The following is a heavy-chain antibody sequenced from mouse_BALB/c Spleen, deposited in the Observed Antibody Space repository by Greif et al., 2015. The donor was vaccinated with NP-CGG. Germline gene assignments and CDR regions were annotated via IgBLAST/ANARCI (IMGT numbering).Heavy chain of an antibody. CDR1: GFTFTDYY. J-gene: IGHJ2*01. D-gene: IGHD2-10*02. Sequence: EVKVAESGGGLVQPGGSLRLSCATSGFTFTDYYMSWVRQPPGKALEWLGFIRNKANGYTTEYSASVKGRFTISRDNSQSILYLQMNTLRAEDSATYYCAREYGNYFDYWGQGTTLTVSS. CDR2: IRNKANGYTT. CDR3: AREYGNYFDY. V-gene: IGHV7-3*02.